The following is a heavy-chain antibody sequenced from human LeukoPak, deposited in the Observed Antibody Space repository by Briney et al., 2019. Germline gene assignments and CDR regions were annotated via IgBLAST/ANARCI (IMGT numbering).Heavy chain of an antibody. CDR3: ARLEQWERNLFDI. CDR2: IYYSGST. D-gene: IGHD1-26*01. CDR1: GGSISSYY. J-gene: IGHJ3*02. Sequence: SETLSLTCTVSGGSISSYYWSWIRQPPGKGLEWIGYIYYSGSTNYNPSLKSRVTISVDTSKNQFSLKLSSVTAADTAVYYCARLEQWERNLFDIWGQGTMVTVSS. V-gene: IGHV4-59*08.